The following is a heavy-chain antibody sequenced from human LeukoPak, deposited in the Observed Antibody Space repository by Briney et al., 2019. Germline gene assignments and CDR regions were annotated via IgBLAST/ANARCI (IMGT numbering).Heavy chain of an antibody. D-gene: IGHD2-15*01. J-gene: IGHJ3*02. CDR2: ISGSGDST. CDR3: ARDRWRTSGGGSDI. V-gene: IGHV3-23*01. CDR1: GFTFSNYA. Sequence: GGSLRLSCAASGFTFSNYAMSWVRQAPGKGLEWVSGISGSGDSTNNADSLKGRFTISRDNSKNTLYVQMNSLRVEDTAVYYCARDRWRTSGGGSDIWGQGTMVTVSS.